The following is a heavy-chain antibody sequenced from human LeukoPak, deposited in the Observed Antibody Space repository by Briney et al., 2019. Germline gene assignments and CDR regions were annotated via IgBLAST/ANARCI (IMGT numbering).Heavy chain of an antibody. CDR2: INHSGST. J-gene: IGHJ4*02. CDR3: VRLRPSGYSSGWYVDY. V-gene: IGHV4-34*01. Sequence: PSETLSLTCAVYGGSFSGYYWSWIRQPPGKGLEWIGEINHSGSTNYNPSLKSRVTISVDTSKNQFSLKLSSVTAADTAVYYCVRLRPSGYSSGWYVDYWGQGTLVTVSS. D-gene: IGHD6-19*01. CDR1: GGSFSGYY.